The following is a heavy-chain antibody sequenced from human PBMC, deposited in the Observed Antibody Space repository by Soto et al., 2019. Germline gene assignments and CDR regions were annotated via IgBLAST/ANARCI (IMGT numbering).Heavy chain of an antibody. CDR2: ISAYNGNT. J-gene: IGHJ4*02. CDR1: GYTFTSYG. Sequence: GASVKVSCKASGYTFTSYGISWVRQAPGQGLEWMGWISAYNGNTNYAQKLQGRVTMTTDTSTSTAYMELRSLRSDDTAVYYCARGATYYYDSSGYFYWGQGTLVTVSS. D-gene: IGHD3-22*01. CDR3: ARGATYYYDSSGYFY. V-gene: IGHV1-18*01.